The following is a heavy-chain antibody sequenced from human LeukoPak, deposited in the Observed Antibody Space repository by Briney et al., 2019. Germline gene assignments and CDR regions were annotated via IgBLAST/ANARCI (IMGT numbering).Heavy chain of an antibody. CDR2: IYPGDSDT. Sequence: GESLKISCQGSGNSFTSYWIGWVRQMPGKGLEWMGIIYPGDSDTRYSPSFQGQVTISADKSISTAYLQWSSLKASDTAMYYCARQSPYGGNSFFYWGQGTLVTVSS. CDR1: GNSFTSYW. D-gene: IGHD4-23*01. V-gene: IGHV5-51*01. CDR3: ARQSPYGGNSFFY. J-gene: IGHJ4*02.